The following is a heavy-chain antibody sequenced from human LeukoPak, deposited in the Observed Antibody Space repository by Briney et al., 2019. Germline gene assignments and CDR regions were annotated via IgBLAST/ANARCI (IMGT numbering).Heavy chain of an antibody. Sequence: PGGSLRLSCAASGFTFSGRWMSWVRQAPGKGLEWVANIKPDGSEKNYVDSVKGRFTTSRDNAKSSLYLQMNSLRVEDTAVYYCARDPSAGSESWGQGTLVTVSS. CDR3: ARDPSAGSES. J-gene: IGHJ4*02. V-gene: IGHV3-7*01. D-gene: IGHD6-25*01. CDR2: IKPDGSEK. CDR1: GFTFSGRW.